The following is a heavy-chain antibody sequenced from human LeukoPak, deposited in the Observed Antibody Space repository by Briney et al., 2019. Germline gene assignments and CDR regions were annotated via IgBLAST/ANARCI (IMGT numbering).Heavy chain of an antibody. D-gene: IGHD1-26*01. CDR3: ARVQAVGATHDAFDI. CDR2: FDPEDGET. CDR1: GYTLTELS. J-gene: IGHJ3*02. Sequence: ASVKVSCKVSGYTLTELSMHWVRQAPGKGLEWMGGFDPEDGETIYAQKFQGRVTITADKSTSTAYMELSSLRSEDTAVYYCARVQAVGATHDAFDIWGQGTMVTVSS. V-gene: IGHV1-24*01.